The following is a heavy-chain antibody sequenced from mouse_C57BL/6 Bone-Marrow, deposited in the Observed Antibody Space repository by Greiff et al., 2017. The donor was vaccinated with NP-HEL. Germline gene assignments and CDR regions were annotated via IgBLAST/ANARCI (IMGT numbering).Heavy chain of an antibody. CDR3: SSGPTVTPFAY. Sequence: VQRVEPGAELMKPGASVKLSCKATGYTFTGYWIEWVKQRPGHGLEWIGEILPGSGSTNYNEKFKSKATLTADTSSNTAYIQLISLTTEDSAIYYCSSGPTVTPFAYWGQGTLVTVSA. D-gene: IGHD1-1*01. J-gene: IGHJ3*01. CDR1: GYTFTGYW. V-gene: IGHV1-9*01. CDR2: ILPGSGST.